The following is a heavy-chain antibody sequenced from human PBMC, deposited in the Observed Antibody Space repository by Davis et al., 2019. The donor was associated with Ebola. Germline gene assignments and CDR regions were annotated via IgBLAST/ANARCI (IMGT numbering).Heavy chain of an antibody. CDR2: ISYDGSNK. D-gene: IGHD2-21*02. Sequence: GESLKISCAASGFTFSSYAMHWVRQAPGKGLEWVAVISYDGSNKYYADSVKGRFTISRDNSKNTLYLQMNSRRAEDTAVYYCARETVTAFDYWGQGTLVTVSS. CDR3: ARETVTAFDY. V-gene: IGHV3-30-3*01. J-gene: IGHJ4*02. CDR1: GFTFSSYA.